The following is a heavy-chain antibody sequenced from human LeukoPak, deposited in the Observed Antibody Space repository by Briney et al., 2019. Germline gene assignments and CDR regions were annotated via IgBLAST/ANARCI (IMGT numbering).Heavy chain of an antibody. D-gene: IGHD2-15*01. CDR3: ARDRDCGDGGCYPHFDY. CDR2: IQQDGSEK. CDR1: GFTFKGYW. V-gene: IGHV3-7*01. Sequence: GGSLRLSCAASGFTFKGYWMSWVRQAPGKGLEWVANIQQDGSEKKYVDSVKGRFTISRDNAKNSLYLQMDSLRAEDTAVYYCARDRDCGDGGCYPHFDYWGQGVQVTVSS. J-gene: IGHJ4*02.